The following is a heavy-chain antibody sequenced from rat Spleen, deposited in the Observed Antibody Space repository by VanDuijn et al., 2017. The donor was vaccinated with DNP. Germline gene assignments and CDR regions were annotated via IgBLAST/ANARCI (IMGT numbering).Heavy chain of an antibody. Sequence: EVQLVESGGGVVQPGRSLKLSCAASGFTFNKYGMAWVRQAPTKGLEWVASISYDGSRTYYRDSVKGRFTISRDNAKGTLYLQMDSLRSEDTATYYCTRPRGSYGGYRMDAWGQGTSVTVSS. D-gene: IGHD1-11*01. J-gene: IGHJ4*01. CDR1: GFTFNKYG. V-gene: IGHV5-29*01. CDR3: TRPRGSYGGYRMDA. CDR2: ISYDGSRT.